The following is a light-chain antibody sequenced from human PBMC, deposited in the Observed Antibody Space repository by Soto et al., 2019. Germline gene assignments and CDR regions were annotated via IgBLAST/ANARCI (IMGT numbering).Light chain of an antibody. V-gene: IGKV3-11*01. J-gene: IGKJ1*01. CDR2: DAS. CDR3: QQRSNWRLT. Sequence: EIVLTQSPATPSLSPWERATLFWRASQSVSSSFAWYQQKPGQAPNLLIYDASNRAIGIPAGFSGSGSGTAFPLTISSREPEDFAVYYCQQRSNWRLTFGQGTKWIS. CDR1: QSVSSS.